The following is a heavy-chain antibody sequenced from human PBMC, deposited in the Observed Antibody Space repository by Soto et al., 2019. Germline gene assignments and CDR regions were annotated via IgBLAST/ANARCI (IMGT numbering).Heavy chain of an antibody. D-gene: IGHD3-9*01. J-gene: IGHJ5*02. V-gene: IGHV4-59*12. Sequence: SETLSLTCTVSGGSISSYYWSWIRQPPGKGLEWIGYIAYSGDTYYNPSLRSRVTISADTSENEFSLTLKSVTAADTAVYFCARDFERSAIGPWGQGTSVTVSS. CDR1: GGSISSYY. CDR2: IAYSGDT. CDR3: ARDFERSAIGP.